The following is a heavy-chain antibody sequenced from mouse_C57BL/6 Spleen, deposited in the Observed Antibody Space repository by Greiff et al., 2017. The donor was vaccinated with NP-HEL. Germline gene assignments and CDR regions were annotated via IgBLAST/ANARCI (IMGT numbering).Heavy chain of an antibody. CDR1: GYTFTSYT. V-gene: IGHV1-4*01. Sequence: QVQLQQSGAELARPGASVKMSCKASGYTFTSYTMHWVKQRPGQGLEWIGYINPSSGYTKYNQKFKNKATLTAYKSASTAYMQLSSLTSEDSAVYYCARDDYDVGYFDVWGTGTTVTVSS. D-gene: IGHD2-4*01. J-gene: IGHJ1*03. CDR2: INPSSGYT. CDR3: ARDDYDVGYFDV.